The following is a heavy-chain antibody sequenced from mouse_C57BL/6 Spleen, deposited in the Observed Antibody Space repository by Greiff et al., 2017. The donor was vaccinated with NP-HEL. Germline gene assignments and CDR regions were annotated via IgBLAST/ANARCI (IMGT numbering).Heavy chain of an antibody. V-gene: IGHV1-82*01. Sequence: VQLQQSGPELVKPGASVTISCKASGYAFSSSWMNWVKQRPGKGLEWIGRIYPEAGDTTYNGKFKGKATLTADKSSSTAYMQLSSLTSEDAEFYVCARELRKARDYWGQGTPVTVS. J-gene: IGHJ4*01. CDR2: IYPEAGDT. D-gene: IGHD1-1*01. CDR3: ARELRKARDY. CDR1: GYAFSSSW.